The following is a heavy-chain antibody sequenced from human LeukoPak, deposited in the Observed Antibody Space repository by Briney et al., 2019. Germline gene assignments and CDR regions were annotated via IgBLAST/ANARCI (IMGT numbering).Heavy chain of an antibody. CDR3: AKEGWDIVVVPAAFDY. CDR1: GFTFSSYA. V-gene: IGHV3-23*01. J-gene: IGHJ4*02. D-gene: IGHD2-2*01. Sequence: AGGSLRRSCAASGFTFSSYAMSWVRQAPGKGLEWVSAISGSGGSTYYADSVKGRFTISRDNSKNTLYLQMNSLRAEDTAVYYCAKEGWDIVVVPAAFDYWGQGTLVTVSS. CDR2: ISGSGGST.